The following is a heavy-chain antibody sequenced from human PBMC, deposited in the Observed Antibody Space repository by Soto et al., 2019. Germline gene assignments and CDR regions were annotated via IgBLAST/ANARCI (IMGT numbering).Heavy chain of an antibody. Sequence: GGSLRLSCAASGFTFSSSTMHWVRQAPGKGLEWVAVISSDGSNKYYPDSVKGRFTISRDNSKNTLYLQMNSLRAEDTAVYYCARDQIVGVPDYFDDWGQGTLVTVS. CDR1: GFTFSSST. D-gene: IGHD1-26*01. CDR2: ISSDGSNK. CDR3: ARDQIVGVPDYFDD. J-gene: IGHJ4*02. V-gene: IGHV3-30-3*01.